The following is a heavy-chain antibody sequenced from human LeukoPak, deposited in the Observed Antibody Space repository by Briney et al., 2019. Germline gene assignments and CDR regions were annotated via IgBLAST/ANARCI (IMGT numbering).Heavy chain of an antibody. CDR1: GGSLGSSHYY. CDR2: IYHSGST. V-gene: IGHV4-39*07. Sequence: SETLSLTCTVAGGSLGSSHYYWDWIRQPPGKGLEWIGSIYHSGSTYYNPSLKSRVTISVDTSKNQFSLKLSSVTAADTAVYYCARDPRRYDYGDHPPLYYFDYWGQGTLVTVSS. D-gene: IGHD4-17*01. J-gene: IGHJ4*02. CDR3: ARDPRRYDYGDHPPLYYFDY.